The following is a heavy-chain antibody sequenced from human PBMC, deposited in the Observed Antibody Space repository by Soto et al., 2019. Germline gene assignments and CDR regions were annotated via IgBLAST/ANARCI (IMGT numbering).Heavy chain of an antibody. V-gene: IGHV3-7*05. CDR2: IKGDGSAK. D-gene: IGHD6-25*01. J-gene: IGHJ3*02. CDR3: ARDVSPGSGGYYLDAFDI. Sequence: EVQLVESGGGLVQPGGSRRLSCAASGFALGNSWRTGVGQAPGKGLEWVANIKGDGSAKSYLDSVRGRFTVSRDNAENSLFLQMNILRAEDTALYYCARDVSPGSGGYYLDAFDIWGQGTMVTVSS. CDR1: GFALGNSW.